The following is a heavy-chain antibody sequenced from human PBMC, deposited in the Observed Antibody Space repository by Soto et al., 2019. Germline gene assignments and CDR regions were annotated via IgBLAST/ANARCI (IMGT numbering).Heavy chain of an antibody. V-gene: IGHV4-4*07. CDR1: GGCSIIKK. D-gene: IGHD3-3*02. J-gene: IGHJ4*01. CDR2: MNTSGST. Sequence: GGCSIIKKKSWIRQPAGKGLEWIGSMNTSGSTNYHPSLKSRVTMSVDTSKNQFSLKLSSVTAADNAVYYCAMSFSTQMTAYDFD. CDR3: AMSFSTQMTAYDFD.